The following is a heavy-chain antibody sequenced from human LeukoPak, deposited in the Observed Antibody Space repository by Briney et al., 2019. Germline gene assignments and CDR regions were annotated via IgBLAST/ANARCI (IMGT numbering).Heavy chain of an antibody. CDR3: ASRYSYGAFDI. J-gene: IGHJ3*02. CDR2: IYYSGST. D-gene: IGHD3-16*02. Sequence: PSETLSLTCTVSGGSISSYYWSWIRQPPGKGLEWIGYIYYSGSTNYNLSLKSRVTISVDKSKNQFSLKLSSVTAADTAVYYCASRYSYGAFDIWGQGTMVTVSS. CDR1: GGSISSYY. V-gene: IGHV4-59*12.